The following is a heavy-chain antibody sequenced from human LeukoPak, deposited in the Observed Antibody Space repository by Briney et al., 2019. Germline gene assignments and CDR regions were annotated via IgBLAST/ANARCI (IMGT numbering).Heavy chain of an antibody. CDR1: RFMFSAYA. V-gene: IGHV3-23*01. CDR2: ISGSGERT. CDR3: VSQSYSGSDNYYFHY. Sequence: GGSLGLSCVTSRFMFSAYAMSWVRQAPGKGLEWVSIISGSGERTYCADSVKGRFTVSRDNSKNTLYLQMKSLRAEDTAVYYCVSQSYSGSDNYYFHYWGQGTLVAVSS. D-gene: IGHD1-26*01. J-gene: IGHJ4*02.